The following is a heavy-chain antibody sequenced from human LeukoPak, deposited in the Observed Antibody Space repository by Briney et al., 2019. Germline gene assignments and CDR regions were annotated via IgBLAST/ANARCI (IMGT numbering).Heavy chain of an antibody. CDR2: IYYSGTT. J-gene: IGHJ4*02. V-gene: IGHV4-59*12. CDR1: GGSISSYY. CDR3: ARDPGYYDSSGPGDY. D-gene: IGHD3-22*01. Sequence: PSETLSLTCTVSGGSISSYYWSWIRQPPAKGLEWIGYIYYSGTTNYNPSLKSRVSMSVDTSKNQFSLKLSSVTAADTAVYYCARDPGYYDSSGPGDYWGQGTLVTVSS.